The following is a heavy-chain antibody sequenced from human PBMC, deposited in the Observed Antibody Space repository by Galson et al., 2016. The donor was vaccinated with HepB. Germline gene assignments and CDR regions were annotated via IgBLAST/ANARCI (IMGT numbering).Heavy chain of an antibody. Sequence: SVKVSCKASGYRFIDNYVHWVRQAPGQGLEWMGWINPHTGGSKYSQKFQGRVTMTRDTSISTAYMELSGLTFDDTALYYCARHQADHTLFHYGMDVWGQGTTVTVSS. J-gene: IGHJ6*02. V-gene: IGHV1-2*02. CDR1: GYRFIDNY. CDR2: INPHTGGS. CDR3: ARHQADHTLFHYGMDV. D-gene: IGHD2-21*01.